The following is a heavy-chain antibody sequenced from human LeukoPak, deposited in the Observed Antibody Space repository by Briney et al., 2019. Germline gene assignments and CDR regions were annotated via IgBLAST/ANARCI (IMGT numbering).Heavy chain of an antibody. CDR1: GGSFSGYY. V-gene: IGHV4-34*01. Sequence: PSETLSLTCAVYGGSFSGYYWSWIRQPPGKGLEWIGEINHSGSTNYNPSLKSRVTVSVDTSKNQFSLKLSSVTAADTAVYYCARDYYGSGSYYNPGSFDPWGQGTLVTVSS. CDR3: ARDYYGSGSYYNPGSFDP. J-gene: IGHJ5*02. D-gene: IGHD3-10*01. CDR2: INHSGST.